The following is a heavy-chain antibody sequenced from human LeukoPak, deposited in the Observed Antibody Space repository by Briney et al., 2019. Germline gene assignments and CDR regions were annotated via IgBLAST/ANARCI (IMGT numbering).Heavy chain of an antibody. V-gene: IGHV3-21*01. CDR1: GFTFSSYS. Sequence: GGSLRLSCAASGFTFSSYSMNWVRQAPGKRLEWVSSISSSSNYIYDTDSVKGRFTISRDNAKNSLYLQMNSLRAEDTAVYYCARDGYCGGDCFGYFDLWGRGTLVTVSS. J-gene: IGHJ2*01. CDR3: ARDGYCGGDCFGYFDL. CDR2: ISSSSNYI. D-gene: IGHD2-21*02.